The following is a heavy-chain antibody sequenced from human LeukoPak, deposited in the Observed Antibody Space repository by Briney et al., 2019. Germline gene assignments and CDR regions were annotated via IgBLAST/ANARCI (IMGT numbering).Heavy chain of an antibody. CDR2: ISSSSSYT. CDR3: ARDPRSRYCSSTSCSGGCFDP. V-gene: IGHV3-11*06. J-gene: IGHJ5*02. CDR1: GFTFSDYY. Sequence: GGSLRLSCAASGFTFSDYYMSWIRQAPGKGLEWVSYISSSSSYTNYADSVKGRFTISRDNAKNSLYLQMNSLRAEDTAVYYCARDPRSRYCSSTSCSGGCFDPWGQGTLVTVSS. D-gene: IGHD2-2*01.